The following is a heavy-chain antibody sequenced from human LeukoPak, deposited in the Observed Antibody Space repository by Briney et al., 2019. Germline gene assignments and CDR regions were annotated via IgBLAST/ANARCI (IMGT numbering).Heavy chain of an antibody. D-gene: IGHD1-26*01. CDR3: AGGYSGSYSYYYYGMDV. V-gene: IGHV3-21*01. Sequence: GGSLRPSCAASGFTFGSYSMNWVRQAPGKGLEWVSSISSSSSYVYYADSVKGRFTISRDNAKNSLYLQMNSLRAEDTAVYYCAGGYSGSYSYYYYGMDVWGQGTTVTVSS. CDR1: GFTFGSYS. CDR2: ISSSSSYV. J-gene: IGHJ6*02.